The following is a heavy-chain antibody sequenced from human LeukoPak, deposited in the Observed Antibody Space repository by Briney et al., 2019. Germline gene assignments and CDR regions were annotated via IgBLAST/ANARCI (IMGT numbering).Heavy chain of an antibody. V-gene: IGHV3-74*01. D-gene: IGHD2-2*01. Sequence: PGGSLRLSCAASGFTFSSDWMHWVRQAPGQGLVWVSRINPAGSSTNYADSVKGRFTISRDNAMNTLYLHLNSLRAEDTAVYYCARVGYCSSTSCYAVSDYWGQGTLVTVSS. CDR3: ARVGYCSSTSCYAVSDY. CDR1: GFTFSSDW. J-gene: IGHJ4*02. CDR2: INPAGSST.